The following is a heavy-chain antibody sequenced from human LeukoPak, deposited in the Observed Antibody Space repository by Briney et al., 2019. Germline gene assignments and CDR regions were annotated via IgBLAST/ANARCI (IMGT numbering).Heavy chain of an antibody. CDR3: TTDSDYYDSRGTFDR. CDR1: GFIFHSAW. D-gene: IGHD3-22*01. CDR2: IKSKIDVGTT. J-gene: IGHJ3*02. V-gene: IGHV3-15*01. Sequence: GGSLRLSCAASGFIFHSAWMSWVRQAPGKGLEWVGRIKSKIDVGTTDYAAPVKGRFTISRDDSKNTLYLQMNSLKIEDTAVYYCTTDSDYYDSRGTFDRWGQGTMVTVSS.